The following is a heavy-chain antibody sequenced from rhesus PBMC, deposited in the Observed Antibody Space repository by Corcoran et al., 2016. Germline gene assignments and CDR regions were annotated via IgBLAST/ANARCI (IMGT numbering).Heavy chain of an antibody. V-gene: IGHV4-127*01. J-gene: IGHJ4*01. CDR2: IGGSSSST. Sequence: QVQLQESGPGLVKPSETLSLTCAVSGYSISSGYGWKWLRQPPGQGLSWIGYIGGSSSSTNYNPSLKSQVNISTDTSKNRFALMLSSVTAADTAVYYCARNLEQRGGKWGQGVLVTVSS. D-gene: IGHD1-20*01. CDR1: GYSISSGYG. CDR3: ARNLEQRGGK.